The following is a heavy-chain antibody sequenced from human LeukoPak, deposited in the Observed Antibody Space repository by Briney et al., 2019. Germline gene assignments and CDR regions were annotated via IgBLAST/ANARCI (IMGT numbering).Heavy chain of an antibody. D-gene: IGHD1-1*01. CDR1: GGSISSGDYY. V-gene: IGHV4-30-4*08. Sequence: SETVSLTCTVSGGSISSGDYYWSWIRQPPGKGLEWIGYIYYSGSTYYNPSLKSRVTISVDTSKNQFSLKLSSVTAADTAVYYCARALSGTTEVGNWFDPWGQGTLVTVSS. CDR2: IYYSGST. J-gene: IGHJ5*02. CDR3: ARALSGTTEVGNWFDP.